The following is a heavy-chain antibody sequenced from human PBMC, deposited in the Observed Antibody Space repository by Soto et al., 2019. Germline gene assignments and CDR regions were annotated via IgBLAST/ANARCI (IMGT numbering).Heavy chain of an antibody. D-gene: IGHD1-20*01. CDR3: ARHPPYNWNPDAFDI. CDR1: GYSFTSYW. Sequence: GESLKISCKGSGYSFTSYWIGWVRQMPGKGLEWMGIIYPGDSDTRYSPSFQGQVTISADKSISTAYLQWSSLKASDTAMYYCARHPPYNWNPDAFDIWGQGTMVTVSS. CDR2: IYPGDSDT. J-gene: IGHJ3*02. V-gene: IGHV5-51*01.